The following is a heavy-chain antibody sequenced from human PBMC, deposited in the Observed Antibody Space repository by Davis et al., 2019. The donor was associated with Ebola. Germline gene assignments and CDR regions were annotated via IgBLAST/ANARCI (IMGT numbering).Heavy chain of an antibody. J-gene: IGHJ4*02. Sequence: ASVKVSCKASGYTFTSYGISWVRQAPGQGLEWMGIINPSGGSTSYAQKFQGRVTMTRDTSTSTVYMELSSLRSEDTAVYYCASGGGSLNYWGQGTLVTVSS. CDR3: ASGGGSLNY. V-gene: IGHV1-46*01. CDR1: GYTFTSYG. D-gene: IGHD2-15*01. CDR2: INPSGGST.